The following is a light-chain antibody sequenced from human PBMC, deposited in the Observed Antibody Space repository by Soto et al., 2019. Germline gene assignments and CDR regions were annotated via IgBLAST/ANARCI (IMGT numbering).Light chain of an antibody. Sequence: QSALTQPRSVSGSPGQSVTISCTGTSSDVGGYNYVSWYQQHPGKAPKLMIYDVSKRPSGVPDRFSGSKSGNTACLTISGLQAEDEADCYCCSHAVSYTVGVVFGGGTELSVL. J-gene: IGLJ2*01. CDR2: DVS. V-gene: IGLV2-11*01. CDR1: SSDVGGYNY. CDR3: CSHAVSYTVGVV.